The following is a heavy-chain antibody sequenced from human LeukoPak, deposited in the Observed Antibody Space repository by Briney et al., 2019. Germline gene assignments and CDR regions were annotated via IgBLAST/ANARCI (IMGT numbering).Heavy chain of an antibody. CDR3: ARGPLGYCTGGNCYPSAFHYMDV. V-gene: IGHV4-61*02. CDR1: GGSISSGSYY. D-gene: IGHD2-15*01. CDR2: IYTSGST. J-gene: IGHJ6*03. Sequence: KSSQTLSLTCTVSGGSISSGSYYWSWIRQPAGKGLEWIGRIYTSGSTNYSPSLKSRVTISVDTSKNQFSLKVSFVIAADTAVYYCARGPLGYCTGGNCYPSAFHYMDVWGKGTTVTVSS.